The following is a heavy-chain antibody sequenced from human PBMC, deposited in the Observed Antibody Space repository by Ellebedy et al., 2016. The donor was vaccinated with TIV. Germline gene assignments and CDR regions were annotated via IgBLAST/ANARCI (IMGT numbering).Heavy chain of an antibody. D-gene: IGHD4-23*01. CDR3: ARESYGRRYFDL. Sequence: GGSLRLSCAASGFTFSRYWMSWVRQAPGKGLEWVANIKEDGSEQYYVDSVKGRFTISRDNAKNSLYLQMNSLRAEDTAVYYCARESYGRRYFDLWGRGTLVTASS. CDR2: IKEDGSEQ. J-gene: IGHJ2*01. CDR1: GFTFSRYW. V-gene: IGHV3-7*03.